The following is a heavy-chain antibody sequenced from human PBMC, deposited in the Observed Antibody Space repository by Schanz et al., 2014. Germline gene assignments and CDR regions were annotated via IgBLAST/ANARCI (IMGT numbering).Heavy chain of an antibody. CDR2: ISAYNGNT. J-gene: IGHJ4*02. Sequence: QGQLVQSGPEVKEPGASVKVSCEASRYTFNTYGLNWVRQAPGQGLEWMGWISAYNGNTNYAQKFQGRITVTTDTSTSTVYLELSSLRSDDTAVYYCARGRGFYDYWGQGTLVTVSS. CDR1: RYTFNTYG. CDR3: ARGRGFYDY. V-gene: IGHV1-18*01. D-gene: IGHD3-10*01.